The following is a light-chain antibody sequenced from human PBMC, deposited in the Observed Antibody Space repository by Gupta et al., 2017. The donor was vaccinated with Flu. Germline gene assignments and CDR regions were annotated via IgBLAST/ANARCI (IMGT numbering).Light chain of an antibody. CDR2: EVS. V-gene: IGLV2-8*01. CDR3: SSYAGSNLPCV. J-gene: IGLJ1*01. CDR1: SSDVGSYNY. Sequence: QSPLTTPPSPAASSGQSATITCRGTSSDVGSYNYVSWYQQHPGKVPKLLIYEVSKRPSGVPDRFSSSKSGNTASLTVSGLQADDEADYYCSSYAGSNLPCVFGTGTRVSVL.